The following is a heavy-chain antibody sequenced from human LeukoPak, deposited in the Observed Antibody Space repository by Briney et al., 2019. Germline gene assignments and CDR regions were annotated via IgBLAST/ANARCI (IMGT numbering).Heavy chain of an antibody. J-gene: IGHJ4*02. V-gene: IGHV3-74*01. CDR2: ICPDGTVT. CDR3: VRDFRSADY. Sequence: GGSLRLSCAASGFTFSSHSMNWVRQAPGKGPMWVSRICPDGTVTNYADSVKARFSISRDNARNTVYLQMNSLRAEDTAVYYCVRDFRSADYWGQGTLVTVSS. CDR1: GFTFSSHS.